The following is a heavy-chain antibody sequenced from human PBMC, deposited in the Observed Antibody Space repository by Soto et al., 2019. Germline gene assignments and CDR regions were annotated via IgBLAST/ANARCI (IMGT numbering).Heavy chain of an antibody. Sequence: GSLRLSCAASGFTFSDYYMSWIRQAPGKGLEWVSYISSSGSTIYYADSVKGRFTISRDNAKNSLYLQMNSLRAEDTAVYYCARHCYDSSGYYLDPTSQEREYFQPWGQGTLVTVS. CDR3: ARHCYDSSGYYLDPTSQEREYFQP. D-gene: IGHD3-22*01. CDR1: GFTFSDYY. V-gene: IGHV3-11*01. CDR2: ISSSGSTI. J-gene: IGHJ1*01.